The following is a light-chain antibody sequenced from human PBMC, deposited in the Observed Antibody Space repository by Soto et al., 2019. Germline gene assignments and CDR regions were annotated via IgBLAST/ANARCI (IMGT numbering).Light chain of an antibody. CDR2: EVI. V-gene: IGLV2-14*01. J-gene: IGLJ3*02. Sequence: QSVLTQPASVSGSPGQSITISCTGTSSDVGGYNFVSWYQQHPGKAPKLMIYEVINRPSGVSNRFSGSKSGNTASLTISGLQAEDEADYYCSSYVSGTTLVFGGGTKLTVL. CDR1: SSDVGGYNF. CDR3: SSYVSGTTLV.